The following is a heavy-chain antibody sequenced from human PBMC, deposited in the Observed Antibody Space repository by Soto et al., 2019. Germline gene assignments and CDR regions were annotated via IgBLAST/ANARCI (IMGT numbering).Heavy chain of an antibody. J-gene: IGHJ4*02. CDR3: ARERGPYYDFWSGYYFDY. D-gene: IGHD3-3*01. CDR1: GFTFSSYW. Sequence: GGSLRLSCAASGFTFSSYWMSWVRQAPGKGLEWVANIKQDGSEKYYVDSVKGRFTISRDNAKNSLYLQMNSLRAEDTAVYYCARERGPYYDFWSGYYFDYWGQGTLVTVSS. V-gene: IGHV3-7*01. CDR2: IKQDGSEK.